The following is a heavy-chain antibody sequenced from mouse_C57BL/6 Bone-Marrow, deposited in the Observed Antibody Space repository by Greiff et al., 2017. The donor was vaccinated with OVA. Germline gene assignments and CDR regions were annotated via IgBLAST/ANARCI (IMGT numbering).Heavy chain of an antibody. CDR3: AGGGYYSNFAWFAY. Sequence: VQLQQPGAELVKPGASVKMSCKASGYTFTSYWITWVKQRPGQGLEWIGDIYPGSGSTNYNEMFKSKATLTVDTSSSTAYMQLSSLTSEDSAVYYCAGGGYYSNFAWFAYWGQGTLVTVSA. CDR2: IYPGSGST. V-gene: IGHV1-55*01. CDR1: GYTFTSYW. D-gene: IGHD2-5*01. J-gene: IGHJ3*01.